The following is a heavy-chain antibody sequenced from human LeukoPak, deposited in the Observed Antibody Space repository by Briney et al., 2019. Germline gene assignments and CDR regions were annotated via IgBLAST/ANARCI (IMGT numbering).Heavy chain of an antibody. V-gene: IGHV3-53*01. CDR1: GFTVSSNY. CDR2: IYSGGTT. CDR3: ARDSAYAEFDY. Sequence: PGGSLRLSCAASGFTVSSNYMSWVRQAPGKGLEWVSVIYSGGTTYYADSVKGRFTISRDNSNNTLYLQMNSLRAEDTAVYYCARDSAYAEFDYWGQGTLVTVSS. D-gene: IGHD5-12*01. J-gene: IGHJ4*02.